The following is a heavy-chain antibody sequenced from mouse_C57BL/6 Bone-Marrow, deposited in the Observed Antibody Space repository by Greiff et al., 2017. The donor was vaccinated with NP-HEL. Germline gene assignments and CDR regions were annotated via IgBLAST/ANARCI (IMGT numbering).Heavy chain of an antibody. Sequence: VQLQQSGPELVKPGASVKIPCKASGYTFTDYNMDWVKQSHGKSLEWIGDINPNNGGTIYNQKFKGKATLTVDTSSSTAYMELRSLTSEDTAVYYCARSLLLHWYFDVWGTGTTVTVSS. V-gene: IGHV1-18*01. D-gene: IGHD1-1*01. J-gene: IGHJ1*03. CDR3: ARSLLLHWYFDV. CDR1: GYTFTDYN. CDR2: INPNNGGT.